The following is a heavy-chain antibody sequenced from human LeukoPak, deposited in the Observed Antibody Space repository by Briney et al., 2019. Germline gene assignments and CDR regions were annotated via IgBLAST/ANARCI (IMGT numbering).Heavy chain of an antibody. D-gene: IGHD5-24*01. CDR2: INPSGGST. J-gene: IGHJ4*02. CDR1: GYTFTRYY. V-gene: IGHV1-46*01. CDR3: AREAFIEMTTIASAFDF. Sequence: ASVKVSCKTSGYTFTRYYMHWVRQAPGQGVECMGVINPSGGSTRYPQKFQGRVTMTRDTSTSTVYMELSSLRSDDTAVYFCAREAFIEMTTIASAFDFWGQGALVTVSS.